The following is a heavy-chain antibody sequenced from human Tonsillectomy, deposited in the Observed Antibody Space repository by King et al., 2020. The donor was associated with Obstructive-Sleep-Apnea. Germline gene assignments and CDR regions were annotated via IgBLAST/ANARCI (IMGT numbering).Heavy chain of an antibody. J-gene: IGHJ4*02. CDR3: AKDTFKCTSSSCYIDY. D-gene: IGHD2-2*02. V-gene: IGHV3-43*01. CDR1: GFTVDDYT. CDR2: ISWDDGST. Sequence: VQLVESGGVVVQPGGSLRLSCAASGFTVDDYTMHWVRQAPGKGLEWVSLISWDDGSTHYADSVKGRFTISRDNSKNSLYLQMNSLRTEDSALYYCAKDTFKCTSSSCYIDYWGKGTLVTVSS.